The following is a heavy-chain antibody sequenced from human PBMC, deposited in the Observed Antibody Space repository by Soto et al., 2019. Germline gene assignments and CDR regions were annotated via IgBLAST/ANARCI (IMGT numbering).Heavy chain of an antibody. CDR2: ISYSGST. CDR3: ARDQATMVRGIGNFHH. V-gene: IGHV4-59*01. Sequence: QVQLQESGPGLVKPSETLSLTCTVSGASISSYNWNWIRQPPGKGLEWIGYISYSGSTNYNPSLKSRLTISVDTSKNQFSLKLSSVTAADTAVYYCARDQATMVRGIGNFHHWGQGTLVTVSS. D-gene: IGHD3-10*01. CDR1: GASISSYN. J-gene: IGHJ4*02.